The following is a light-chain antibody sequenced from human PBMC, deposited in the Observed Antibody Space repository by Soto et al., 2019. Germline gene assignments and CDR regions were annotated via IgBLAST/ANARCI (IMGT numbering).Light chain of an antibody. CDR2: DSS. Sequence: DIQMTQSPSSLSVSVGDRVTITCRASQSISTYLNWYQQKPGKAPKLLIYDSSRLESGVPSRFSGSGSGTDFTLPISSLQPEDSAAYYCQQSYSTPQYTFGQGTKLEIK. V-gene: IGKV1-39*01. J-gene: IGKJ2*01. CDR1: QSISTY. CDR3: QQSYSTPQYT.